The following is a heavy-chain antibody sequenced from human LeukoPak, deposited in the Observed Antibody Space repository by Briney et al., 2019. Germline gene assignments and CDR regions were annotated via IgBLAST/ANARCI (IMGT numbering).Heavy chain of an antibody. Sequence: GASVKVSCKASGGTFSSYAISWVRQAPGQGLEWMGGIIPIFDTANYAQKFQGRVTITADESTSTAYMELSSLRSEDTAVYYCALSLPDLTGDPSYYDYMDVWGRGTTVTISS. CDR1: GGTFSSYA. D-gene: IGHD7-27*01. CDR2: IIPIFDTA. CDR3: ALSLPDLTGDPSYYDYMDV. V-gene: IGHV1-69*13. J-gene: IGHJ6*03.